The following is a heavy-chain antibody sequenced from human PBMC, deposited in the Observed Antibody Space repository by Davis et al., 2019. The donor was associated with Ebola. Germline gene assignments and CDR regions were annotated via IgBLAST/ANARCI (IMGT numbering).Heavy chain of an antibody. CDR2: IYYSGST. CDR1: GGSISSGDYY. J-gene: IGHJ6*02. D-gene: IGHD2-15*01. V-gene: IGHV4-30-4*01. CDR3: ARDQNGGYGMDV. Sequence: PSETLSLTCTVSGGSISSGDYYWSWIRQPPGKGLEWIGYIYYSGSTYYNPSLKSRVTISVDTSKNQFSLKLSSVTAADTAVYYCARDQNGGYGMDVWGQGTTVTVSS.